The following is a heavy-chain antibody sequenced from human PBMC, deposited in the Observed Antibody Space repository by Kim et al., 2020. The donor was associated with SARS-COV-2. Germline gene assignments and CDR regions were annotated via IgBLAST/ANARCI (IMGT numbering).Heavy chain of an antibody. V-gene: IGHV1-69*13. CDR1: GGTFSSYA. CDR2: IIPIFGTA. CDR3: ARFTLAQRSIAVAGSIYYYYGMDV. J-gene: IGHJ6*02. Sequence: SVKVSCKASGGTFSSYAISWVRQAPGQGLEWMGGIIPIFGTANYAQKFQGRVTITADESTSTAYMELSSLRSEDTAVYYCARFTLAQRSIAVAGSIYYYYGMDVWGQGTTVTVSS. D-gene: IGHD6-19*01.